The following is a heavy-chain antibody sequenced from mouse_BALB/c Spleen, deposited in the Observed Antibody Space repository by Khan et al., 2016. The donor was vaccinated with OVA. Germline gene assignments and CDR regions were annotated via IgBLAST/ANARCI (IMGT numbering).Heavy chain of an antibody. V-gene: IGHV1-20*02. Sequence: VQLQQSGPELVKPGASVKISCKASGYSFTGYFMNWVMQSHGKSLEWIGRINPHIGETFYNQKFKGKAILTVDESSSTVHMELRSLASEDSAVYYCARKNGSDFDYWGQGTTLTVPS. CDR1: GYSFTGYF. CDR2: INPHIGET. D-gene: IGHD1-1*01. CDR3: ARKNGSDFDY. J-gene: IGHJ2*01.